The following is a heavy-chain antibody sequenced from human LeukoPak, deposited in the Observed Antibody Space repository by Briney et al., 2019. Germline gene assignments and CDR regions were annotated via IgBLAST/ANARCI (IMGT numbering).Heavy chain of an antibody. V-gene: IGHV4-59*01. J-gene: IGHJ4*02. CDR2: IYYSGST. Sequence: SETLSLTCTVSGGSISSYYWSWIRQPPGKGLEWIGYIYYSGSTNYNPSLKSRVTISVDTSKNQFSLKLSSVTAADTAVYYCARGPMVRGDYYYFNYWGQGTLVTVSS. CDR1: GGSISSYY. CDR3: ARGPMVRGDYYYFNY. D-gene: IGHD3-10*01.